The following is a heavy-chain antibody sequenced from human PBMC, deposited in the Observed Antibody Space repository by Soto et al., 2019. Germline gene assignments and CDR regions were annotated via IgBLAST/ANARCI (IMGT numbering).Heavy chain of an antibody. J-gene: IGHJ4*02. V-gene: IGHV4-59*01. CDR3: ARDTTPSL. CDR1: GASISSYY. CDR2: VYYSGST. D-gene: IGHD1-1*01. Sequence: QVQLQESGPGLVKPSEPLSLTCTVSGASISSYYWCWIRQPPGKGLEWIGYVYYSGSTNYNPSLKSRVTRSVDTSKNQFSLKLSSVTAADTAMYYCARDTTPSLWGQGTLVTVSS.